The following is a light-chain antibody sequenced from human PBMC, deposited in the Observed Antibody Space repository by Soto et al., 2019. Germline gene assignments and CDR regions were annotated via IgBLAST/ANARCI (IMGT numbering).Light chain of an antibody. V-gene: IGKV3-11*01. CDR3: QQRSNWPPVT. Sequence: EIVLTQSPATLSLSPGERATLSCRASQSVSNYLAWYQQKPGQAPRLLIYDASNRASGIPARFSGSGSGTDLTLTISSLDPEDFAVYYCQQRSNWPPVTFGGGTKVDIK. CDR1: QSVSNY. J-gene: IGKJ4*01. CDR2: DAS.